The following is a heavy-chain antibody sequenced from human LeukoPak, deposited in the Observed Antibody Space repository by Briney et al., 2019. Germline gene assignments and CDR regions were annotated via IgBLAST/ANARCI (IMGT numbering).Heavy chain of an antibody. V-gene: IGHV3-66*01. Sequence: GGSLRLSCAASGFTVSSNYMSWVRQAPGKGLEWVSVIYSGGSTYYADSVKGRFTISRDNSKNTLYLQMNSLRAEDTAVYYCARAPAGVGHYHSDYWGQGTLVNVSS. J-gene: IGHJ4*02. CDR1: GFTVSSNY. CDR2: IYSGGST. CDR3: ARAPAGVGHYHSDY. D-gene: IGHD4-17*01.